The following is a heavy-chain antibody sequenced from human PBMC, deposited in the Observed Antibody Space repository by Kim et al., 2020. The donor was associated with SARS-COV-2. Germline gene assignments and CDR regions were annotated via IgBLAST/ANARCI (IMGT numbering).Heavy chain of an antibody. CDR2: IKEDGSEM. J-gene: IGHJ6*02. CDR3: VKDRGGRSGMDV. V-gene: IGHV3-7*01. Sequence: GSLRLSCAASGFPFTRYWMAWVRQAPGKGPELVASIKEDGSEMYYLDSVKGRFTISRDNAKNSLYLQLNSLSAKDTAVYYCVKDRGGRSGMDVWGQGTTVTVSS. CDR1: GFPFTRYW.